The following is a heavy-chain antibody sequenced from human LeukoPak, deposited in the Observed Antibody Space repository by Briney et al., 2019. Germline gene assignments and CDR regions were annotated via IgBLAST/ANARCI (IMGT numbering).Heavy chain of an antibody. D-gene: IGHD3-16*02. CDR2: ISAYNGNT. V-gene: IGHV1-18*01. Sequence: GSVKVSCKASGYTFTSYGISWVRQAPGQGLEWMGWISAYNGNTNYAQKFQSRVTMTTDTSTSTAYMELRGLRSDDTAVYYCARERNDYVWGSYRPLDYWGQGTLVTVSS. CDR3: ARERNDYVWGSYRPLDY. CDR1: GYTFTSYG. J-gene: IGHJ4*02.